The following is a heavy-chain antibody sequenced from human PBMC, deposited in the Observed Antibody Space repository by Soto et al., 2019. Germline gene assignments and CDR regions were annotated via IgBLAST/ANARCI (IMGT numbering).Heavy chain of an antibody. J-gene: IGHJ4*02. CDR2: IYWDDDK. CDR3: AHRLQIAVTGTLDY. CDR1: GFSLSTSGVG. V-gene: IGHV2-5*02. D-gene: IGHD6-19*01. Sequence: QITLKESGPTLVKPTQTLTLTCTFSGFSLSTSGVGVGWIRQPPGKALEWLALIYWDDDKRYSPSLKSRLTITQDTSKNQVVLTMTNMDPMDTATYYCAHRLQIAVTGTLDYWGQGTLVTVSS.